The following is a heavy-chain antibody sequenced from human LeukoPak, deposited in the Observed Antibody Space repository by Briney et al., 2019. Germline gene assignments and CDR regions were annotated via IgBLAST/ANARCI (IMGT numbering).Heavy chain of an antibody. D-gene: IGHD3-3*01. CDR2: ISSNGGST. Sequence: PGRSLRLSCAASGFTFSSYGMHWVRQAPGKGLEYVSAISSNGGSTYYANSVKGRFTISRDNSKNTLYLQMGSLRAEDMAVYYCARGLTIFGVVSPFDYWGQGTLVTVSS. CDR3: ARGLTIFGVVSPFDY. J-gene: IGHJ4*02. V-gene: IGHV3-64*01. CDR1: GFTFSSYG.